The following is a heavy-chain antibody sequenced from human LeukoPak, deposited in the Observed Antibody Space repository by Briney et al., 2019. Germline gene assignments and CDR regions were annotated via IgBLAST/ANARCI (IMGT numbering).Heavy chain of an antibody. CDR1: GFTFSSYA. Sequence: GGSLRLSCAASGFTFSSYAMSWVRQAPGKGLEWVSYISGSGGATYYADSVKGRFTISRDNSRNTLYLQMNSLRVEDTAVYYCAKSASRVNLEWLYYTDYWGQGTLITVSS. CDR3: AKSASRVNLEWLYYTDY. D-gene: IGHD3-3*01. V-gene: IGHV3-23*01. CDR2: ISGSGGAT. J-gene: IGHJ4*02.